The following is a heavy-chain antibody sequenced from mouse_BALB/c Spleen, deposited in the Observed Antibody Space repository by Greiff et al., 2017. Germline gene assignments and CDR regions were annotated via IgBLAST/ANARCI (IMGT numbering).Heavy chain of an antibody. J-gene: IGHJ1*01. V-gene: IGHV3-8*02. CDR1: GDSITSGY. Sequence: EVKLMESGPSLVKPSQTLSLTCSVTGDSITSGYWNWIRKFPGNKLEYMGYISYSGSTYYNPSLKSRISITRDTSKNQYYLQLNSVTTEDTATYYCARYGGSYWYFDVWGAGTTVTVSS. CDR3: ARYGGSYWYFDV. CDR2: ISYSGST.